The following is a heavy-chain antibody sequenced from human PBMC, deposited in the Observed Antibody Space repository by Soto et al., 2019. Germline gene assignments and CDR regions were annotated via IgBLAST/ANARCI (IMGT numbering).Heavy chain of an antibody. CDR1: GDSVSSNGAG. V-gene: IGHV6-1*01. CDR3: TGITWFRGMDV. CDR2: TYYKSKWNN. J-gene: IGHJ6*02. Sequence: PSQTLSLTCAISGDSVSSNGAGWNWIRQSPSRGLGWLGRTYYKSKWNNDCALSVKSRITINPDTSKNQFSLHLYSVTPEDTAVYYCTGITWFRGMDVWGQGTPVTVSS. D-gene: IGHD3-10*01.